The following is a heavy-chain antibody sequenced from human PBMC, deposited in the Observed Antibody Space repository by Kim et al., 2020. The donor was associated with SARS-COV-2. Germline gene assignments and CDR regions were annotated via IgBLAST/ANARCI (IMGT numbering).Heavy chain of an antibody. Sequence: GGSLRLSCAASGFTFSSYGMHWVRQAPGKGLEWVAVISYDGSNKYYADSVKGRFTISRDNSKNTLYLQMNSLRAEDTAVYYCAKDLDYYASRGAFDYWGQGTLVTVSS. CDR1: GFTFSSYG. CDR2: ISYDGSNK. V-gene: IGHV3-30*18. J-gene: IGHJ4*02. CDR3: AKDLDYYASRGAFDY. D-gene: IGHD3-22*01.